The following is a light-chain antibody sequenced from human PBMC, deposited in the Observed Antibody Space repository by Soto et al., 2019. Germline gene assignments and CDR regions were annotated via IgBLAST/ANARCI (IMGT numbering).Light chain of an antibody. Sequence: QSVLTQPPSVSAAPGQKVTISCSGSDSNIGSNYVCWYRQLPGTAPKLLIYDSNKRPSGIPDRFSGPESGTSATLGITGLQTGDEADYYCGTWDSSLSAVVFGGGTKVTVL. J-gene: IGLJ2*01. CDR3: GTWDSSLSAVV. CDR1: DSNIGSNY. CDR2: DSN. V-gene: IGLV1-51*01.